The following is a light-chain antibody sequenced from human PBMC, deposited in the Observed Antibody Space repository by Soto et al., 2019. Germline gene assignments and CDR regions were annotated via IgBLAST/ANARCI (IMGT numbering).Light chain of an antibody. CDR1: SSDVGGYNY. J-gene: IGLJ1*01. V-gene: IGLV2-11*01. Sequence: QSALTQPRSVSGSPGQSVTISCTGTSSDVGGYNYVSWYQQYPCNAPKLMISDVNKRPSGVPDRFSGYKSGNTASLTISGLQGDDEADYYCYSYAGNFMMVFGTGTKLTVL. CDR2: DVN. CDR3: YSYAGNFMMV.